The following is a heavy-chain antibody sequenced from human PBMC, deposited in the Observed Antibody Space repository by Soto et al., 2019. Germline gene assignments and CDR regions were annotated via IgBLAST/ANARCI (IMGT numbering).Heavy chain of an antibody. D-gene: IGHD2-2*01. CDR3: ARKYRSSTRCYFVHGMDV. Sequence: GESLKISCKGSGYSFTSYWIGWVRQMPGKGLEWMGIIYPGDSDTRYSPSFQGQVTISADKSISTAYLQWSSLKASDTAMYYCARKYRSSTRCYFVHGMDVWGQGTTVTVSS. CDR2: IYPGDSDT. V-gene: IGHV5-51*01. CDR1: GYSFTSYW. J-gene: IGHJ6*02.